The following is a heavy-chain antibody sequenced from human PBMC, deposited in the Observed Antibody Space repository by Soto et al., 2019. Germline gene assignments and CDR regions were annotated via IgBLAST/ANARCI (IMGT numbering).Heavy chain of an antibody. CDR2: ISGSGDST. Sequence: EVQLLESGGGLVQPGGSLRLSCVASGFTFSSYAMNWVRQAPGKGLEWVSVISGSGDSTYYADSVKGRFTISRDNSKSTLYLQMNSLRAEDTAVYYCAGRGRGWYFDLWGRGTLVTVSS. D-gene: IGHD1-26*01. CDR3: AGRGRGWYFDL. V-gene: IGHV3-23*01. CDR1: GFTFSSYA. J-gene: IGHJ2*01.